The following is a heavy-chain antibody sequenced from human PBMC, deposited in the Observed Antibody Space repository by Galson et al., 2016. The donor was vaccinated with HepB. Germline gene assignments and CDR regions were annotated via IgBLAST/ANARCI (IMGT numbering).Heavy chain of an antibody. V-gene: IGHV3-30-3*01. J-gene: IGHJ3*02. Sequence: SLRLSCAASGFTLSKYHMHWVRQAPGKGLEWVALSFHDEDYTYYQDSVKGRFTISRDNTKGTVYLHMNSLRDEETAVYYCTREAKDAFDIWGQGTMVTVSS. CDR1: GFTLSKYH. CDR2: SFHDEDYT. CDR3: TREAKDAFDI.